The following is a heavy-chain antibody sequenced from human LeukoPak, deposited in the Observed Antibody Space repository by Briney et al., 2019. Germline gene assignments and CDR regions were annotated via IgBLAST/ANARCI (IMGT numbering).Heavy chain of an antibody. CDR2: MNPNSGNT. CDR3: ARGRYSSGSYYRPSIYYYYGMDV. J-gene: IGHJ6*02. Sequence: ASVKVSCKASGYTFTSYDINWVRQATGQGLEWMGWMNPNSGNTGYAQKFQGRVTMTRNTSISTAYMELSSLRSEDTAVYYCARGRYSSGSYYRPSIYYYYGMDVWGQGTTVTVSS. D-gene: IGHD3-10*01. V-gene: IGHV1-8*01. CDR1: GYTFTSYD.